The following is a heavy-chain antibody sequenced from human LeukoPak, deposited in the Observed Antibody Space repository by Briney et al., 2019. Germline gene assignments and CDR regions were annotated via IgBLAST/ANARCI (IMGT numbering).Heavy chain of an antibody. Sequence: GGSLRLSCAASGFTFSNYTFTWVRQAPGEGLEWVSYISSSSSAIYYAESVKGRFTISRDNAKNSLYLQMNSLRVEDTAIYYCTRGSAGTSPYWGQGTLVTVSS. D-gene: IGHD2-2*01. V-gene: IGHV3-48*01. CDR1: GFTFSNYT. CDR3: TRGSAGTSPY. CDR2: ISSSSSAI. J-gene: IGHJ4*02.